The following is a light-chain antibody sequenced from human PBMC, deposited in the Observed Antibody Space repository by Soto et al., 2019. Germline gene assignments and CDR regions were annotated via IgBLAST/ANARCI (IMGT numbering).Light chain of an antibody. CDR2: DGT. CDR1: SSDVGSYIL. Sequence: QSALTQAASVSGSPGQSITISCTGTSSDVGSYILVSWYQQHPGKGPKLLIYDGTERPSGVSNRFSGSKSGNTASLTISGLQAEDEADYYCCSYAGTTTFYVFGTGTKVTVL. J-gene: IGLJ1*01. V-gene: IGLV2-23*03. CDR3: CSYAGTTTFYV.